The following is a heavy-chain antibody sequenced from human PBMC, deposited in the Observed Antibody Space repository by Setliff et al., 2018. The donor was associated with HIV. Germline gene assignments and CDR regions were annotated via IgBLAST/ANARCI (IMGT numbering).Heavy chain of an antibody. V-gene: IGHV1-2*02. Sequence: ASVKVSCKASGYTFTGYYIHWVRQAPGQGLEWMGWIIPNSGGTNYAQKFQGRVTMTRDTSTSTAYMELSGLTSDDTAVYYCARVPYRSAWFSGGHDAFDVWGQGTMVTVSS. CDR3: ARVPYRSAWFSGGHDAFDV. CDR2: IIPNSGGT. CDR1: GYTFTGYY. D-gene: IGHD6-19*01. J-gene: IGHJ3*01.